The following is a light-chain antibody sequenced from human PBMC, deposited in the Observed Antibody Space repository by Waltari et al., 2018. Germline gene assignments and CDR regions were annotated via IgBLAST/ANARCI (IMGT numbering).Light chain of an antibody. V-gene: IGKV1-39*01. CDR3: QQSYSLPWT. CDR1: QSICSD. J-gene: IGKJ1*01. CDR2: DAS. Sequence: DIQMTQSPSSLAASVGDRVTITCRASQSICSDLNWYQQRPGKAPKLLIYDASSLQGGAPTKFSGSGSGTEFTLTISSLQPEDFATYYCQQSYSLPWTFGQGTNVEVK.